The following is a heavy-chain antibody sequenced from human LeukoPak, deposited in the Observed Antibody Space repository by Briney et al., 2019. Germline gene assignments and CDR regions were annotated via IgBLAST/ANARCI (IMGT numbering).Heavy chain of an antibody. J-gene: IGHJ6*04. Sequence: GGCLRLSCAVSGFTLRSYAIGSVRLAPGRGLGWELAISGGGGSTYYADSVKGRFTISRDNSKNTLYLQMNSLRAEDTAVYYCAKARGSYPYYYYGMDVWGEGTTVTVPS. CDR3: AKARGSYPYYYYGMDV. CDR1: GFTLRSYA. CDR2: ISGGGGST. D-gene: IGHD1-26*01. V-gene: IGHV3-23*01.